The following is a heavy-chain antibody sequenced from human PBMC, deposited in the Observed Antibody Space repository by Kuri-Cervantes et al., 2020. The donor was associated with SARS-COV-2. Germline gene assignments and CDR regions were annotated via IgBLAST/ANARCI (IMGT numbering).Heavy chain of an antibody. V-gene: IGHV3-15*01. Sequence: GGSLRLSCAASGFTFSNAWMSWVRQAPGKGLEWVGRIKSKTDGGTTDYAAPVKGRFTISRDDSKNTLYLQMNSLKTEDTAVYYCTTTYDFWSGYYYGMDVWGQGTMVTVSS. D-gene: IGHD3-3*01. CDR3: TTTYDFWSGYYYGMDV. J-gene: IGHJ6*02. CDR2: IKSKTDGGTT. CDR1: GFTFSNAW.